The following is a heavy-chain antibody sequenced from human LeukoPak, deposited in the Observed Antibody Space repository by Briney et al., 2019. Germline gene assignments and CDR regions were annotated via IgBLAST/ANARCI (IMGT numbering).Heavy chain of an antibody. Sequence: GGSLRLSCAASGFTFSSYEMNWVRQAPGKGLEWASYISSSGSTIYYADSVKGRFAISRDNAKNSLYLQMNSLRAEDTAVYYCAELGITMIGGVWGKGTTVTISS. CDR1: GFTFSSYE. CDR2: ISSSGSTI. D-gene: IGHD3-10*02. V-gene: IGHV3-48*03. J-gene: IGHJ6*04. CDR3: AELGITMIGGV.